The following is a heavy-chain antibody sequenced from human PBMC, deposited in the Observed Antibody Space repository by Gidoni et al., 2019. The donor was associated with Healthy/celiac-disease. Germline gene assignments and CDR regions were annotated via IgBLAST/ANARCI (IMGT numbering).Heavy chain of an antibody. CDR1: GSSISRYY. J-gene: IGHJ2*01. Sequence: QVQLQESGPGLVKPSETLSLTCTVSGSSISRYYWSWIRQPPGKGLEWIGYIYYSGSTNYNPSLKSRVTISVDTSKNQFSLKLSSVTAADTAVYYCARIYDFWSGYYPDWYFDLWGRGTLVTVSS. D-gene: IGHD3-3*01. V-gene: IGHV4-59*01. CDR3: ARIYDFWSGYYPDWYFDL. CDR2: IYYSGST.